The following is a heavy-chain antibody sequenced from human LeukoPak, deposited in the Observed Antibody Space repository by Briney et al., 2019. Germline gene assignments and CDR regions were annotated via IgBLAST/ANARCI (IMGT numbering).Heavy chain of an antibody. J-gene: IGHJ4*02. CDR1: GGSISDSIYY. Sequence: SETLSLTCTVSGGSISDSIYYWGWIRQPPGKGLEWIGSIYYSGATYYSPSLESRVTISVDTSNNQVSLNLNSVTAADTAIYFCARGGFYGHPFDFGGQGTLVTVSS. D-gene: IGHD3-10*01. CDR3: ARGGFYGHPFDF. V-gene: IGHV4-39*07. CDR2: IYYSGAT.